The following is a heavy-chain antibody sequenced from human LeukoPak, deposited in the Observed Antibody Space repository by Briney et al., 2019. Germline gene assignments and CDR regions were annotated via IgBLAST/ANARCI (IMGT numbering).Heavy chain of an antibody. D-gene: IGHD3-22*01. CDR2: INHSGST. J-gene: IGHJ3*02. CDR3: ARGAEHYDSSGYYYVVYAFDI. Sequence: SETLSLTCAVYGGSFSGCYWSWIRQPPGKGLEWIGEINHSGSTNCNPSLKSRVTISVDTSKNQFSLKLSSVTAADTAVYYCARGAEHYDSSGYYYVVYAFDIWGQGTMVTVSS. V-gene: IGHV4-34*01. CDR1: GGSFSGCY.